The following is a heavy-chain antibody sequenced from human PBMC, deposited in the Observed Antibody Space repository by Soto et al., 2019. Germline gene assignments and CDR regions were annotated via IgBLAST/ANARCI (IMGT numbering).Heavy chain of an antibody. D-gene: IGHD6-19*01. CDR3: ARDRAVSARGSFDY. CDR1: GGSVSSTNW. V-gene: IGHV4-4*02. Sequence: QVQLQESGPGLVEPSGTLSLTCAVCGGSVSSTNWWSWVRQPPGKGLEWIGEIYHSGSTYYNPSLKSRVTISVDKSKNQFSLRLSSVTAADTAVYFCARDRAVSARGSFDYWGQGTLVTVSS. CDR2: IYHSGST. J-gene: IGHJ4*02.